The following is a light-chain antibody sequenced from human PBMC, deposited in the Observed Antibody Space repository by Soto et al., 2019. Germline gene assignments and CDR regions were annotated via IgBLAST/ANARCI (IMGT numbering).Light chain of an antibody. CDR1: QSVSSSY. V-gene: IGKV3-20*01. CDR3: QQYASRPWT. Sequence: EILLTQSPGTLSLSPGERATLSCRASQSVSSSYLAWYQQKPGQAPRLIIYGASTRATGVPARFSGSWSGTDCTLTISRLEPEDVAVYYCQQYASRPWTLGQGTKVDIK. J-gene: IGKJ1*01. CDR2: GAS.